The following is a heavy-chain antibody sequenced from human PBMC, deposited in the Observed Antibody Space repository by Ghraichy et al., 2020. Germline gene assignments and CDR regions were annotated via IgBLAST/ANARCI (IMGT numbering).Heavy chain of an antibody. Sequence: SETLSLTCAVYGGSFSGYYWSWIRQPPGKGLEWIGEINHSGSTNYNPSLKSRVTISVDTSKNQFSLKLSSVTAADTAVYYCARGRRRITIFGVVIKDGWFDPWGPGTLVTVSP. CDR1: GGSFSGYY. CDR3: ARGRRRITIFGVVIKDGWFDP. V-gene: IGHV4-34*01. CDR2: INHSGST. D-gene: IGHD3-3*01. J-gene: IGHJ5*02.